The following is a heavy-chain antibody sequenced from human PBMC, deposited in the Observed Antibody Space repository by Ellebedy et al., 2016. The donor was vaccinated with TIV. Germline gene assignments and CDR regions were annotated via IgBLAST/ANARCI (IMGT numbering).Heavy chain of an antibody. D-gene: IGHD1-26*01. V-gene: IGHV3-30*03. CDR3: ARDRGSYYSGGYYYYYGMDV. J-gene: IGHJ6*02. CDR1: GFTFSSYG. Sequence: GESLKISCAASGFTFSSYGMHWVRQAPGKGLEWVAVISYDGSNKYYADSVKGRFTISRDNSKNTLYLQMNSLRAEDTAVYYCARDRGSYYSGGYYYYYGMDVWGQGTTVTVSS. CDR2: ISYDGSNK.